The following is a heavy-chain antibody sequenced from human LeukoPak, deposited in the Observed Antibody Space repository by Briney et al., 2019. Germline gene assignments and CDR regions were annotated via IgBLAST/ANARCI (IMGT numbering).Heavy chain of an antibody. CDR1: GFTFRNYV. J-gene: IGHJ4*02. CDR2: TSSDLNVK. V-gene: IGHV3-30-3*01. Sequence: GGSLRLSCAASGFTFRNYVIHWVRQAPGKGLEWVAVTSSDLNVKLYADSVKGRFTISRDNSRSTLYLQMNSLRPEDSAIYYCAREGYYGSGSPPSLYFDYWGQGTLVTVSS. CDR3: AREGYYGSGSPPSLYFDY. D-gene: IGHD3-10*01.